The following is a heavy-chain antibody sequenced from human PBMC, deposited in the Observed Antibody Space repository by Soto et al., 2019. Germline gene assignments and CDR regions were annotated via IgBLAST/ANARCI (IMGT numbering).Heavy chain of an antibody. V-gene: IGHV1-24*01. CDR1: GYTLTELS. J-gene: IGHJ6*03. CDR3: ATRGHYGDYPDYYYYYMDV. Sequence: GASVKVSCKVSGYTLTELSMHWVRQAPGKGQEWMGGFDPEDGETIYAQKFQGRVTMTEDTSTDTAYMELSSLRSEDTAVYYCATRGHYGDYPDYYYYYMDVWGKGTTVTVSS. D-gene: IGHD4-17*01. CDR2: FDPEDGET.